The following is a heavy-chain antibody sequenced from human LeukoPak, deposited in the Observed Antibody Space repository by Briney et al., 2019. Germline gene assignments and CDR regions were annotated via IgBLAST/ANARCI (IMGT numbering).Heavy chain of an antibody. J-gene: IGHJ4*02. D-gene: IGHD3-3*01. CDR2: INHSGST. V-gene: IGHV4-34*01. Sequence: SETLSLTCAVYGGSFSGYYWNWIRQPPGKGLEWIGEINHSGSTNYNPSLKSRVTISVDTSKNQFSLKLSSVTAADTAVYYCARGLRYYDFWSGSRTGYYFDYWGQGTLVTVSS. CDR3: ARGLRYYDFWSGSRTGYYFDY. CDR1: GGSFSGYY.